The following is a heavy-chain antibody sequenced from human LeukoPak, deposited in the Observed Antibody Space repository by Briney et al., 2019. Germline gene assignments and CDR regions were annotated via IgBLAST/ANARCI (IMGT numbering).Heavy chain of an antibody. CDR1: SGSISPYY. J-gene: IGHJ4*02. D-gene: IGHD1-1*01. Sequence: SETLSLTCTVSSGSISPYYWSWIRQPPGKGLEWIGYIYYSGSTNYNPSLKSRVTISVDTSKNQFSLKLNSVTAADTAVYYCARWANWNHDYWGQGTLVTVSS. CDR2: IYYSGST. V-gene: IGHV4-59*01. CDR3: ARWANWNHDY.